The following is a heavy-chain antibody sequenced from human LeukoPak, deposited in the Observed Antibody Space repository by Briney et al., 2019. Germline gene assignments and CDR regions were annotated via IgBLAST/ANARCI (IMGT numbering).Heavy chain of an antibody. V-gene: IGHV3-21*01. Sequence: GGSLRLSCAASGFTFSSHSMNWVRQAPGKGLEWVSSISSSSSYIYYADSVKGRFTISRDKAKNSLYLQMNSLRAEDTAVYYCAREGITMVRGGGVSWFDPWGQGTLVTVSS. J-gene: IGHJ5*02. CDR3: AREGITMVRGGGVSWFDP. CDR2: ISSSSSYI. CDR1: GFTFSSHS. D-gene: IGHD3-10*01.